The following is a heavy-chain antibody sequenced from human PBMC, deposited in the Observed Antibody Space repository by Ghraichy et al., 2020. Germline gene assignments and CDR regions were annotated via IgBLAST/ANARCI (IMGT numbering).Heavy chain of an antibody. Sequence: SSSGGRTNYVDPGKGRVTISRDNSKNTLYLQMNSLRAEDTAIYYCAKDLNADSSSESCDSWGHVTMV. CDR3: AKDLNADSSSESCDS. V-gene: IGHV3-23*01. D-gene: IGHD6-6*01. CDR2: SSSGGRT. J-gene: IGHJ5*01.